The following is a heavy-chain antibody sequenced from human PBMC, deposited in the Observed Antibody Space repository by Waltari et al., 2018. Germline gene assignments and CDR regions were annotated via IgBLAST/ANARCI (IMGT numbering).Heavy chain of an antibody. CDR2: IKEDGTEE. V-gene: IGHV3-7*04. CDR3: ARVSKGIHFDY. CDR1: GYSFVNYW. Sequence: EVQLVQSGAEVKKPGESLKISCQGSGYSFVNYWMSWVRQAPGKGLQWVAYIKEDGTEESYLDSLKGRFTISRDDAKNSLHLQMNSLRVEDTAIYYCARVSKGIHFDYWGQGTLVTVSS. J-gene: IGHJ4*02.